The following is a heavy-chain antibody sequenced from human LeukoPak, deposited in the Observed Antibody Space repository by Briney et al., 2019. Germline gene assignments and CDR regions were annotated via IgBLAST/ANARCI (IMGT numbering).Heavy chain of an antibody. CDR3: VREGRVSGYDFDY. D-gene: IGHD5-12*01. V-gene: IGHV3-74*01. J-gene: IGHJ4*02. CDR2: INSDGSST. Sequence: GGSLRLSCEASGFSFSSYWMHWVRQAPGKGLVWVSRINSDGSSTTYADSVKGRLTISRDNAKNTLYLQMNSLRAEDTAVYYCVREGRVSGYDFDYWGQGTLATVSS. CDR1: GFSFSSYW.